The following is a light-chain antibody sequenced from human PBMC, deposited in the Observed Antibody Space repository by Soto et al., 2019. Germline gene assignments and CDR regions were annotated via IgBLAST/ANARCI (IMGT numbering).Light chain of an antibody. CDR3: QQYNSLWT. J-gene: IGKJ1*01. Sequence: DIQMTQSPSTLSASVGDRVTITCRASQSISSWLAWYQQKPGKAPMLLIYKASVLESGVPSRFSGSGSGTAFPLPIRSLQPDDFATYSCQQYNSLWTFGQGTKVEIK. V-gene: IGKV1-5*03. CDR2: KAS. CDR1: QSISSW.